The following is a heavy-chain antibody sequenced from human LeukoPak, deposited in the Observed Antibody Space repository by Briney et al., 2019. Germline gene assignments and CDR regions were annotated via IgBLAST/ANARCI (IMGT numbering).Heavy chain of an antibody. CDR1: GYTFTSYG. J-gene: IGHJ4*02. CDR2: ISAYNGNT. CDR3: ARSNSYYYDSSGYYPDY. D-gene: IGHD3-22*01. V-gene: IGHV1-18*01. Sequence: ASVKVSCKPSGYTFTSYGIRWVRQPPGQGLEWMGWISAYNGNTNYAQKLQGRVTMTTDTSTSTAYMELRSLRSDDTAVYYCARSNSYYYDSSGYYPDYWGQGTLVTVSS.